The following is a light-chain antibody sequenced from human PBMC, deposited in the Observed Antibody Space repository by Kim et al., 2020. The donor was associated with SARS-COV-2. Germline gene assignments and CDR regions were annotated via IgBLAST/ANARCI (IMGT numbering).Light chain of an antibody. V-gene: IGKV6-21*01. J-gene: IGKJ4*01. Sequence: VTPKGTFTRTCRASQSIGTSLHWYQQKPDQSPKLLIEYASQSFSGVPSRFSGSGSGTDFTLTINSLEPEDAATYYCHQTTSFPLTFGGGTKVDIK. CDR1: QSIGTS. CDR2: YAS. CDR3: HQTTSFPLT.